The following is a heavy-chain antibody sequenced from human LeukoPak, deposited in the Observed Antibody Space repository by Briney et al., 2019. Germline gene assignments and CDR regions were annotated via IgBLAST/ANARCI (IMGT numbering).Heavy chain of an antibody. CDR1: GYTLTELS. V-gene: IGHV1-24*01. J-gene: IGHJ6*02. D-gene: IGHD3-3*01. Sequence: WASVKVSCKVSGYTLTELSMHWVRQAPGKGLEWMGGFDPEDGETIYAQKFQGRVTMTEDTSTDTAYMELSSLRSDDTAVYYCARDTRFRRTAYYDFWSGPQNPHRGIRPHYYYYGMDVWGQGTTVTVSS. CDR2: FDPEDGET. CDR3: ARDTRFRRTAYYDFWSGPQNPHRGIRPHYYYYGMDV.